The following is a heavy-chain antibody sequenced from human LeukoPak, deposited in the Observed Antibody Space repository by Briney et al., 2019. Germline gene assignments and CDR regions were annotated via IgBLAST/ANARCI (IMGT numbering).Heavy chain of an antibody. CDR1: GYSFTSYW. CDR2: IYPGDSDT. J-gene: IGHJ5*02. D-gene: IGHD2-2*01. CDR3: ARLGVVVPAAIPIEFHWFDP. V-gene: IGHV5-51*01. Sequence: KPGESLKISCKGSGYSFTSYWIGWVRQMPGKGLEWMGIIYPGDSDTRYSPSFQGQVTISADKPISTAYLQWSSLKASDTAMYYCARLGVVVPAAIPIEFHWFDPWGQGTLVTVSS.